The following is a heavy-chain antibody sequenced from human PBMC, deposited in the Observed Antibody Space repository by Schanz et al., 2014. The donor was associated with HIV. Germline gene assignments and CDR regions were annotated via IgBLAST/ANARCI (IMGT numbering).Heavy chain of an antibody. D-gene: IGHD3-16*01. CDR2: TSGSGGRT. V-gene: IGHV3-23*01. CDR3: VQDPEMDAITGYFPY. J-gene: IGHJ4*02. Sequence: EVQLLESGGGLVQPGGSLRLSCAASGFTFSSCAMTWVRQAPGKGLEWVSTTSGSGGRTYYADSVKGRFTISRDDSENTLYLQMNSLRVEDTALYYCVQDPEMDAITGYFPYWGQGTLVTVSS. CDR1: GFTFSSCA.